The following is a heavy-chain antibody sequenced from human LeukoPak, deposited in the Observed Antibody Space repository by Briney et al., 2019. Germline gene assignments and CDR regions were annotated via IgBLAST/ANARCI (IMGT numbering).Heavy chain of an antibody. CDR1: GFTFGSYA. CDR2: ISGSGSTT. Sequence: GGSLRLSCAASGFTFGSYAMSWVRQAPGKGLEWVSAISGSGSTTYYADSVKGRFTISRDNSKKTLFLQVNSLRAEDTAVYYCAKSPGGLAGTADYWGQGTLVTVSS. J-gene: IGHJ4*02. CDR3: AKSPGGLAGTADY. V-gene: IGHV3-23*01. D-gene: IGHD6-13*01.